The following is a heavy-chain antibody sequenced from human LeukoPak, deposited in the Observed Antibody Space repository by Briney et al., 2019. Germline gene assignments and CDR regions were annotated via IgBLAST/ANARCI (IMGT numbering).Heavy chain of an antibody. J-gene: IGHJ6*03. CDR2: MNPTSGDT. Sequence: ASVKVSCKASGYTFSDYDVNWVRQAPGQGLEWMGWMNPTSGDTGYAQKFRGRVTMTRSMSKNTAYMELSRLRSEDTAVYFCARVVMTAFYYYYMDVWGKGTTIIISS. CDR1: GYTFSDYD. D-gene: IGHD2-21*02. CDR3: ARVVMTAFYYYYMDV. V-gene: IGHV1-8*01.